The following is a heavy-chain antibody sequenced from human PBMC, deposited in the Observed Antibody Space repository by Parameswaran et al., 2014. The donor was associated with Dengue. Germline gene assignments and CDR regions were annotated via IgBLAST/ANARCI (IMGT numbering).Heavy chain of an antibody. D-gene: IGHD3-10*01. V-gene: IGHV4-39*01. J-gene: IGHJ6*02. CDR3: ARPRGNTMVRGGTLPNFYYYYGMDV. Sequence: VRQMPGKGLEWIGSIYYSGSTYYNPSLKSRVTISVDTSKNQFSLKLSSVTAADTAVYYCARPRGNTMVRGGTLPNFYYYYGMDVWGQGTTVTVSS. CDR2: IYYSGST.